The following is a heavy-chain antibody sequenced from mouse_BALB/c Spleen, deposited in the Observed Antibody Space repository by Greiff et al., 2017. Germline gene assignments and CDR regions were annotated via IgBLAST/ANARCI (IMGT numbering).Heavy chain of an antibody. CDR1: GFTFTDYY. Sequence: EVKVVESGGGLVQPGGSLRLSCATSGFTFTDYYMSWVRQPPGKALEWLGFIRNKANGYTTEYSASVKGRFTISRDNSQSILYLQMNTLRAEDSATYSCARGCPWYFDGWGAGTTVTVSS. CDR3: ARGCPWYFDG. V-gene: IGHV7-3*02. J-gene: IGHJ1*01. CDR2: IRNKANGYTT.